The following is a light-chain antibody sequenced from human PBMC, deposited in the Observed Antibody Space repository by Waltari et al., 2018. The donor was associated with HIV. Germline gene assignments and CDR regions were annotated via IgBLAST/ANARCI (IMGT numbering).Light chain of an antibody. CDR3: QQYYSNPVT. CDR1: QSVLYSSNNKNY. Sequence: DIVMTQSPDSLVVSLGERATINCKSSQSVLYSSNNKNYLAWYQQKPGQPPKLLIYWASTGESGVPDRFSGSGSGTDFTLTISSLQAEDVAVYYCQQYYSNPVTFGQGTKVEIK. CDR2: WAS. V-gene: IGKV4-1*01. J-gene: IGKJ1*01.